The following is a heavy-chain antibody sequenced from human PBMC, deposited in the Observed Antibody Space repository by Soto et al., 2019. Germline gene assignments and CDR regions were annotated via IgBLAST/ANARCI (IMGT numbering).Heavy chain of an antibody. V-gene: IGHV3-23*01. D-gene: IGHD2-2*01. J-gene: IGHJ6*02. Sequence: PGGSMRLSCAASGSTFRSYAMSWVRQAPGKGLEWVSAISGSGGSTYYADSVKGRFTISRDNSKNTLYLQMNSLRAEDTAVYYCARYQGYCSSTSCYNYYYYYGMDVWGQGTTVTVSS. CDR1: GSTFRSYA. CDR3: ARYQGYCSSTSCYNYYYYYGMDV. CDR2: ISGSGGST.